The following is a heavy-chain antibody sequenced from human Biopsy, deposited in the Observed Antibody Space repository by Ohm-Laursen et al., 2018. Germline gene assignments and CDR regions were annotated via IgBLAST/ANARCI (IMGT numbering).Heavy chain of an antibody. CDR2: IFYDGSNT. CDR1: GFTFNNYG. Sequence: SLRLSCTASGFTFNNYGMQLIRQVPGKGLEWVAFIFYDGSNTYYADSVKGRFTISRDNSRDTLYLQMSSLRAEDPAVYYCAKDRYNYTPIGGFSMDVWGQGTTVPGSS. V-gene: IGHV3-30*18. CDR3: AKDRYNYTPIGGFSMDV. D-gene: IGHD5-18*01. J-gene: IGHJ6*02.